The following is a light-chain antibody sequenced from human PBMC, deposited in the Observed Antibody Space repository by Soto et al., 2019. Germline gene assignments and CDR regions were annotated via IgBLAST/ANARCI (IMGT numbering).Light chain of an antibody. CDR2: GAS. J-gene: IGKJ1*01. CDR3: QQYGDSTGWT. Sequence: EIVLTQSPGTLSLSPGERATLSCRASQSVSSIYLGWYQQKPGQAPRLLIYGASSRATGIPDRFSGSGSGTDFTLTISRLEPEDFAVYYCQQYGDSTGWTFGQGTKGDIK. CDR1: QSVSSIY. V-gene: IGKV3-20*01.